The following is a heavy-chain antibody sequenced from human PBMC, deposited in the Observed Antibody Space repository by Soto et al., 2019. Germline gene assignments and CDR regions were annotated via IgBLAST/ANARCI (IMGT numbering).Heavy chain of an antibody. CDR3: VRHAKLTSVTANVGYYYGLDI. D-gene: IGHD4-4*01. CDR2: VSGSGGTT. V-gene: IGHV3-23*01. Sequence: EVQLMESGGGLVQPGESLRLSCVVSGLSLSGYALSWVRQAPGKGLEWVSAVSGSGGTTYYADSVKGRFTISRDNSKNTLYLQMSSLRAEDTALYMCVRHAKLTSVTANVGYYYGLDIWGPGTTVTISS. CDR1: GLSLSGYA. J-gene: IGHJ6*02.